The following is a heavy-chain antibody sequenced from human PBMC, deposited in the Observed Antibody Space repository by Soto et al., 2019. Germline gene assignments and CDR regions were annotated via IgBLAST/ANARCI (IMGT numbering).Heavy chain of an antibody. Sequence: QVQLQQWGAGLLKPSETLSLTCAVYGGSFSGYYWSWIRQPPGKGLEWIGEINHSGSTNYNPSLKSRVTISVDTSKKQFSLKLSSVTAADTAVYYCARSGSVVVAAIVRGARRFDPWGQGTLVTVSS. J-gene: IGHJ5*02. CDR1: GGSFSGYY. D-gene: IGHD2-15*01. CDR3: ARSGSVVVAAIVRGARRFDP. CDR2: INHSGST. V-gene: IGHV4-34*01.